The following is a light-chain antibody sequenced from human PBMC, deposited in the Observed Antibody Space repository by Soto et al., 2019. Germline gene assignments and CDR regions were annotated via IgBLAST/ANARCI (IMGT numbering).Light chain of an antibody. V-gene: IGKV3-20*01. CDR1: QSVSSTN. CDR3: QQYGSSPYT. CDR2: GAS. Sequence: EIGLTQFQGTLSFSPGERATLSCGASQSVSSTNLAWYQQKPGQAPRLLIYGASSRATGISDRFSGSGSGTDFTLTISRLEPEDFAVYYCQQYGSSPYTFGQGTKLEIK. J-gene: IGKJ2*01.